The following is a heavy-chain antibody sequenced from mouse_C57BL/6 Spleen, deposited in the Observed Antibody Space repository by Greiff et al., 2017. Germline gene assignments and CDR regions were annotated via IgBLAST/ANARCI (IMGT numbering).Heavy chain of an antibody. V-gene: IGHV5-6*01. Sequence: EVQRVESGGDLVKPGGSLKLSCAASGFTFSSYGMSWVRQTPDKRLEWVATISSGGSYTYYPDSVKGRFTISRDNAKNTLYLQMSSLKSEDTAMYYCARLYYYGSSWGYFDVWGTGTTVTVSS. J-gene: IGHJ1*03. CDR2: ISSGGSYT. CDR3: ARLYYYGSSWGYFDV. D-gene: IGHD1-1*01. CDR1: GFTFSSYG.